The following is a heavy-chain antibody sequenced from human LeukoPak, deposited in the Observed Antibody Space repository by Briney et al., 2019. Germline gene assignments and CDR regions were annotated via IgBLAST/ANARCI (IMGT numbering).Heavy chain of an antibody. V-gene: IGHV3-53*01. CDR1: GFTVRSNY. D-gene: IGHD2-2*01. Sequence: GGSLRLSCAASGFTVRSNYMSWVRQAPGKGLEWVSVIYSGGSTYYADSVKGRFTISRDNSKNTLYLQMNSLRAEDTAVYYCARDRVVPAAIEGYYYYYGMDVWGQGTTVTVSS. CDR3: ARDRVVPAAIEGYYYYYGMDV. CDR2: IYSGGST. J-gene: IGHJ6*02.